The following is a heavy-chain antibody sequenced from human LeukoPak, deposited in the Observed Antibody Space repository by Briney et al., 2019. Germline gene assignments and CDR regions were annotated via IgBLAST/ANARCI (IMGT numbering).Heavy chain of an antibody. CDR2: SRNKANSYST. CDR3: ARFLHSGYYPWGDAFDI. D-gene: IGHD3-22*01. V-gene: IGHV3-72*01. J-gene: IGHJ3*02. CDR1: GFTLSDHY. Sequence: PGESLRLSCVASGFTLSDHYMDWVRQAPGKGLEWVGRSRNKANSYSTEYAASVKGRFTISRDDSKNSLYLQMDSLKADDTAVYYCARFLHSGYYPWGDAFDIWGQGTMVTVSS.